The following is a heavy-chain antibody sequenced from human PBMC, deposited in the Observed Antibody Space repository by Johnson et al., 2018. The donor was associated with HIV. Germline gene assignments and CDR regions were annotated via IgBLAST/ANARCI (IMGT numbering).Heavy chain of an antibody. V-gene: IGHV3-64*01. Sequence: QLVESGGGLVQPGGSLRLSCAASGFTFSNYAMHWVRQAPGKGLEYVSAISSNGGRTYYANSVKGRFTISRDNSKNTLYLQMGSLRAEDMAVYYCARGDNYYDSSGYYFAFDIWGQGTMVTVSS. J-gene: IGHJ3*02. CDR2: ISSNGGRT. D-gene: IGHD3-22*01. CDR3: ARGDNYYDSSGYYFAFDI. CDR1: GFTFSNYA.